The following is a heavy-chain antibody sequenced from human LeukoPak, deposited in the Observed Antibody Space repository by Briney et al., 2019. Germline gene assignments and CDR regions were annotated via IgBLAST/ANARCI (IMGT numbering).Heavy chain of an antibody. CDR3: ARQRRDSSGYYSYYYYYMDV. V-gene: IGHV4-34*01. CDR2: INHSGST. CDR1: GGSFSGYY. Sequence: SETLSLTCAVYGGSFSGYYWSWIRQPPGKGLEWIGEINHSGSTNYNPSLKSRVTISVDTSKNQFSLKLSSVTAADTAVYYCARQRRDSSGYYSYYYYYMDVWGKGTTVTISS. J-gene: IGHJ6*03. D-gene: IGHD3-22*01.